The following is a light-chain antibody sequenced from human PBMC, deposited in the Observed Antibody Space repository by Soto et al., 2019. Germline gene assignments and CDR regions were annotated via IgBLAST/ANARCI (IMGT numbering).Light chain of an antibody. V-gene: IGKV1-5*01. Sequence: DIQMTQSPSTLSASVGDRVTITCRASQSISSWVAWYQQKPGKAPKLLIYDTSNLESGVPSRFSGRGSGTEFIFTISSLQPDDFATYYCQQSYSTPQTFGQGTKVDIK. CDR3: QQSYSTPQT. CDR1: QSISSW. CDR2: DTS. J-gene: IGKJ1*01.